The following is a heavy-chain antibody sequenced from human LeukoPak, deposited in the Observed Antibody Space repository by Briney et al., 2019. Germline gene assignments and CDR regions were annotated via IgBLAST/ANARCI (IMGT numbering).Heavy chain of an antibody. V-gene: IGHV3-21*01. Sequence: GSLRLSCAASGFTFSSYSMNWVRQAPGKGLEWVSSISSSSSYIYYADSVKGRFTISRDNAKNSLYLQMNSLRAEDTAVYYCARVRSSSWDGSYFDYWGQGTLVTVSS. CDR1: GFTFSSYS. J-gene: IGHJ4*02. D-gene: IGHD6-6*01. CDR2: ISSSSSYI. CDR3: ARVRSSSWDGSYFDY.